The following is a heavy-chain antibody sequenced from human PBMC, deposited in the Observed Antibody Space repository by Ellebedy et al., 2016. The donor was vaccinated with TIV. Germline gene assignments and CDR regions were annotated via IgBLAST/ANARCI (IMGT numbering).Heavy chain of an antibody. CDR3: ARRAYYDNSQDYRYFDL. D-gene: IGHD3-22*01. CDR2: IHPGDSDT. V-gene: IGHV5-51*01. J-gene: IGHJ2*01. Sequence: GESLKISXKGSGYSFTSYWIGWVRQMPGKGLEWMGIIHPGDSDTRYSPSFQGQVTISVDKSLSSAYLQWSSLKASDTAMYYCARRAYYDNSQDYRYFDLWGRGTLVTVSS. CDR1: GYSFTSYW.